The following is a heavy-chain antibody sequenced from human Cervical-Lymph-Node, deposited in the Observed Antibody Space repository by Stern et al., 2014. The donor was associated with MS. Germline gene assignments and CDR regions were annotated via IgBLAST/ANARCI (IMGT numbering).Heavy chain of an antibody. D-gene: IGHD4-23*01. CDR2: INAYTGTP. CDR1: GYDFTSSA. J-gene: IGHJ4*02. V-gene: IGHV7-4-1*02. Sequence: VQLVESGSELKKPGASGKISCKASGYDFTSSAMSWVRQAPGQGLEWMGWINAYTGTPTDARDFPGRIVFSVDPSVTTAYLQISSLRADDPALCYCANQGARGFGHSPTTYWGQGTPVTVSS. CDR3: ANQGARGFGHSPTTY.